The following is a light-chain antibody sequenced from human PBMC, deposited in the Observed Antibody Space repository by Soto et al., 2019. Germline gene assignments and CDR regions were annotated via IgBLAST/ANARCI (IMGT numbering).Light chain of an antibody. V-gene: IGKV3-15*01. CDR3: QQYNKWPPWT. J-gene: IGKJ1*01. Sequence: EIVMTQSPATLSVSPGERATLSCRAIQSVSNNLAWYQQKPGQAPRLLIYDASTRATGIPAKFSGSGSGIEFTLTISSLQSEDFAVYYCQQYNKWPPWTFGQGTKVDIK. CDR1: QSVSNN. CDR2: DAS.